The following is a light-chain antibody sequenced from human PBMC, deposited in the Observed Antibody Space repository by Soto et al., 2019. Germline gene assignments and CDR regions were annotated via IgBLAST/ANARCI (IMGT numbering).Light chain of an antibody. CDR2: ATS. Sequence: EIVMTQSPATLSVSPGERATLSCRASHRVSSYLAWYQQKPGQAPRLLIYATSTRATGIPARFSGSGSGTEFTLTISSLQSEDFAVYYCQQYNNWPWTVGQGNKVDIK. J-gene: IGKJ1*01. V-gene: IGKV3-15*01. CDR3: QQYNNWPWT. CDR1: HRVSSY.